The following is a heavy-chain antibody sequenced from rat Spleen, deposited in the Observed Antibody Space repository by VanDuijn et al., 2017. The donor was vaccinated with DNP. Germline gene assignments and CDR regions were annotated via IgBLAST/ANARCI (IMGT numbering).Heavy chain of an antibody. CDR3: ARPMVYYSGGFAY. J-gene: IGHJ3*01. V-gene: IGHV5-22*01. D-gene: IGHD1-1*01. CDR1: GFTFSDYY. CDR2: VTYDGRGP. Sequence: EVQLVESGGGLVQPGRSLKLSCAASGFTFSDYYMAWVRQAPTKGLELVAYVTYDGRGPYYGDSVKGRFTISRDNAKSTLYLQMDSLRSEDMATYFCARPMVYYSGGFAYWGQGTLVTVSS.